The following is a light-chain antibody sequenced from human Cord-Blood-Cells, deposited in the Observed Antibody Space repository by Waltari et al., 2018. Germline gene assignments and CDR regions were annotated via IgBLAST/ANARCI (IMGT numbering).Light chain of an antibody. Sequence: QSALTQPASVSGSPGQSITISCTGTSSDVGGYNYVSWYQPHPGKAPKRMIYGVSNRPSGVSNRVSGSKAGNTASLTISGLQAEDEADYYCSSYTSSSTLYVFGTGTKVTVL. J-gene: IGLJ1*01. CDR3: SSYTSSSTLYV. V-gene: IGLV2-14*01. CDR2: GVS. CDR1: SSDVGGYNY.